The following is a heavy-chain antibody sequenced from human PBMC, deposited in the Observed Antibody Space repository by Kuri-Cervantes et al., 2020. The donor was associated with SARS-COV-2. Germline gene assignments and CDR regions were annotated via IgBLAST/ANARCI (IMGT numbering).Heavy chain of an antibody. CDR2: IKQDGSEK. CDR1: GFTFSSYW. D-gene: IGHD3-3*01. CDR3: AKDLNLETYYDFWSGYYYYYGMDV. V-gene: IGHV3-7*05. J-gene: IGHJ6*02. Sequence: GESLKISCAASGFTFSSYWMSWVRQAPGKGLEWVANIKQDGSEKYYVDSVKGRFTISRDNAKNSLYLQMNSLRAEDTAVYYCAKDLNLETYYDFWSGYYYYYGMDVWGQGTTVTVSS.